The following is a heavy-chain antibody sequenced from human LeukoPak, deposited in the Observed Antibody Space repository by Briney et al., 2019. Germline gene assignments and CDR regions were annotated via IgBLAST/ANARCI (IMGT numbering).Heavy chain of an antibody. V-gene: IGHV4-39*01. D-gene: IGHD2-2*01. CDR3: ARQRKNIVVVPAANGAGVWY. J-gene: IGHJ4*02. Sequence: SETLSLTCTVSGGSISSSSYYWGWLRQPPGKGLEWFVSIYYSGSTYYNPSLKSRVPISVDTSKNQFSLKLSSVTAADTAVYYCARQRKNIVVVPAANGAGVWYWGQGTLVTVSS. CDR2: IYYSGST. CDR1: GGSISSSSYY.